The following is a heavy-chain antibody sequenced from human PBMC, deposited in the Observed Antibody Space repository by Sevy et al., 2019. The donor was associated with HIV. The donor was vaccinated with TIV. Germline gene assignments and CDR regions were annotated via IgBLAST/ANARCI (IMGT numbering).Heavy chain of an antibody. V-gene: IGHV3-7*01. CDR3: AREGQEEDKSGAKFDY. J-gene: IGHJ4*02. D-gene: IGHD3-10*01. CDR1: GFNFRSYW. CDR2: INHDGREQ. Sequence: GGSLRLSCEVSGFNFRSYWMSWVRQAPGKGLEWVANINHDGREQYYLDSVKGRFTVSRDNGKNSLYLQMTSLRVDDAALYYCAREGQEEDKSGAKFDYWGRGTLVTVSS.